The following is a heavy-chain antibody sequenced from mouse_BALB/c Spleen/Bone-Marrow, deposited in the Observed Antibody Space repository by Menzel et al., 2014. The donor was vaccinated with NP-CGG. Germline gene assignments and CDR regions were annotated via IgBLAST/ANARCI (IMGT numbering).Heavy chain of an antibody. J-gene: IGHJ4*01. D-gene: IGHD1-1*01. V-gene: IGHV5-6-4*01. Sequence: DVKLVESGGGLVKPGGSLKLSCAASGFTFSSYTMSWVRQTPEKRLGWVATISSGGSYTYYPDSVKGRFTISRDSAKNTLYLQMSSLKSEDTAMYYCTRDPYYYGSSYAMDYWGQGTSVTVSS. CDR1: GFTFSSYT. CDR3: TRDPYYYGSSYAMDY. CDR2: ISSGGSYT.